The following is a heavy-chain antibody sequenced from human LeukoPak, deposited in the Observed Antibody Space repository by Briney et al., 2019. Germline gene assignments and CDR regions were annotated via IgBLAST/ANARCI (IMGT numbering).Heavy chain of an antibody. J-gene: IGHJ6*02. D-gene: IGHD4-11*01. Sequence: GGSLRLSCAASGFTFSTYNMNWVRQAPGKGLEWVSSISSDSSYRYYADSVKGRFTISRDNTQNSLFLQMNSLRAEDTAVYYCARVLLMHDYQNGMDVWGQGTTVTVSS. CDR3: ARVLLMHDYQNGMDV. V-gene: IGHV3-21*01. CDR1: GFTFSTYN. CDR2: ISSDSSYR.